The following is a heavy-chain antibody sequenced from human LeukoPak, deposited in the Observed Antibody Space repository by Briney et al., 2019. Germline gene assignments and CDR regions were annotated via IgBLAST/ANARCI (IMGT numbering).Heavy chain of an antibody. CDR1: GYTFTCYY. J-gene: IGHJ6*04. CDR3: ARDLVKSMDV. Sequence: GASVKVSGKASGYTFTCYYMHWVRQAPGQGLEWMGWINPNSGGTNYAQKFQGRVTMTRDTSISTAYMELRSLRSDDTAVYYCARDLVKSMDVWGKGTTVTVSS. V-gene: IGHV1-2*02. CDR2: INPNSGGT. D-gene: IGHD3-10*01.